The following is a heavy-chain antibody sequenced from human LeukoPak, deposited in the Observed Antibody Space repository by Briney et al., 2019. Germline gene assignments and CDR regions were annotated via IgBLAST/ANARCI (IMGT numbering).Heavy chain of an antibody. D-gene: IGHD2-2*01. J-gene: IGHJ4*02. V-gene: IGHV4-34*01. CDR3: ARVGRYCSSTSCRSSYFDY. CDR2: INHSGST. Sequence: SETLSLTCAVYGGSFSGYYWSWIRQPPGKGLEWIGEINHSGSTNYNPSLKSRVTISVDTSKNQFSLKLSSETAADTAVYYCARVGRYCSSTSCRSSYFDYWGQGTLVTVSS. CDR1: GGSFSGYY.